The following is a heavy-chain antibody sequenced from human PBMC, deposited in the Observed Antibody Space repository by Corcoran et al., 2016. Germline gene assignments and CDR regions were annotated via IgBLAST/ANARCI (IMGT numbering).Heavy chain of an antibody. J-gene: IGHJ5*02. V-gene: IGHV1-46*01. D-gene: IGHD6-13*01. CDR1: GYTFTSYY. CDR2: INPSGGST. Sequence: QVQLVQSGAEVKKPGASVKVSCKASGYTFTSYYMHWVRQAPGQGLEWMGIINPSGGSTSYAQKFQGRVTMTRDTSTSTVYMELSSLRAEDTAVYYCARDKGSSYGGGWFDPWGQGTLVTVSS. CDR3: ARDKGSSYGGGWFDP.